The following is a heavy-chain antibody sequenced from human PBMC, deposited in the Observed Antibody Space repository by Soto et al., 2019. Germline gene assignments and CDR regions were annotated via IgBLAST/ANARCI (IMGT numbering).Heavy chain of an antibody. CDR2: IMPSFAAP. CDR3: ETGARYCSGGISYPEV. V-gene: IGHV1-69*06. Sequence: QVQLMQSGAEVKKPGSSVKVSCKASGGTISTNVISWGRQAPGQWLEWMGEIMPSFAAPNNAQKFQGRLTINADTSTTTVYMELRSLTTEDTAVYFCETGARYCSGGISYPEVWGQGTLVIVSS. D-gene: IGHD2-15*01. CDR1: GGTISTNV. J-gene: IGHJ4*01.